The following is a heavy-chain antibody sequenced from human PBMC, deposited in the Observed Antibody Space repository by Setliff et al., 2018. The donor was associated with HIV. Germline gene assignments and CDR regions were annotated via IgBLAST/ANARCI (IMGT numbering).Heavy chain of an antibody. V-gene: IGHV4-31*03. CDR2: IYSIGGT. CDR3: ARLEYYYYMDV. Sequence: KPSETLSLTCTVSGGSISSGGYYWSWIRQHPGKGLEWIGYIYSIGGTYYNPSLKSRVTISLDTSKNQFSLKLSSVTAADTAVYYCARLEYYYYMDVWGNGTTVTVS. CDR1: GGSISSGGYY. J-gene: IGHJ6*03.